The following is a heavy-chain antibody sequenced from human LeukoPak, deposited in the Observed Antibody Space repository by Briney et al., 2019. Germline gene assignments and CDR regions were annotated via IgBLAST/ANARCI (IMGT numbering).Heavy chain of an antibody. CDR1: GFTFSSYW. CDR2: INSDGSST. V-gene: IGHV3-74*01. Sequence: PGGSLRLSCAASGFTFSSYWMHWVRQAPGKGLVWVSRINSDGSSTSYADSVKGRFTISRDNAKNTLYLQMNSLRAEDTAVYYCARDFCSSTSCYAYGMDVWGQGTTVTVSS. CDR3: ARDFCSSTSCYAYGMDV. D-gene: IGHD2-2*01. J-gene: IGHJ6*02.